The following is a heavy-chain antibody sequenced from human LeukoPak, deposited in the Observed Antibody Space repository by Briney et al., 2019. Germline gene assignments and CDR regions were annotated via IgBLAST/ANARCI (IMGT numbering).Heavy chain of an antibody. V-gene: IGHV1-46*01. J-gene: IGHJ3*02. CDR2: INPSGGSA. Sequence: ASVKVSCRASGYTFTSYYMHWVRQAPGQGLEWMGIINPSGGSASYAQKFQGRVTMTRDTSTSTAYMELSSLRSEDTAVYYCARELPWIRRDGYNLGIWGQGTMVTVSS. CDR1: GYTFTSYY. CDR3: ARELPWIRRDGYNLGI. D-gene: IGHD5-24*01.